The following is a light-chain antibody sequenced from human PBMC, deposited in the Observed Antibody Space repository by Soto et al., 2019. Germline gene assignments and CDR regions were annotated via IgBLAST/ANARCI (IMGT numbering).Light chain of an antibody. CDR1: QGISSY. Sequence: IQLTQSPSSLSASVGDRVTNTCRASQGISSYLAWYQQKPVKAPKLLIYAASTLQSGVPSRFSGSGSGTDFTLTISSLQPEDFATYYCQQLNSYPALTFGGGTKVDIK. CDR2: AAS. J-gene: IGKJ4*01. CDR3: QQLNSYPALT. V-gene: IGKV1-9*01.